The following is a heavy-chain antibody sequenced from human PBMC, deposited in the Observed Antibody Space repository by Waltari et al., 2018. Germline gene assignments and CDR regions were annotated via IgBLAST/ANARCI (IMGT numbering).Heavy chain of an antibody. CDR2: IFSGDTT. CDR1: GLAARTRF. Sequence: EVQLMESGGGLVQPGGSLTLHCVARGLAARTRFMGWVRQAPGKGLEWVSAIFSGDTTYYTDSVKGRFSTSRDNSKNTLFLQMNSLRAEDTAVYYCARVARGTLYDAFDIWGQGTMVTVSS. V-gene: IGHV3-66*01. CDR3: ARVARGTLYDAFDI. D-gene: IGHD1-26*01. J-gene: IGHJ3*02.